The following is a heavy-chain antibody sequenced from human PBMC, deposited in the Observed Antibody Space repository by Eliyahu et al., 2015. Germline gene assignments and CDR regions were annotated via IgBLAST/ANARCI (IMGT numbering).Heavy chain of an antibody. Sequence: QVQLQESGPGLVKPSETLSLTCTVSGGSISNYYWSWIRQPPGKGLEWIGFIYYTGNPNYNPSLKSRVTMSVDTSKNQFSLKLNSVTAADTAVYYCARAMASSWFWAVWGQGTTVTVSS. V-gene: IGHV4-59*01. CDR1: GGSISNYY. CDR2: IYYTGNP. CDR3: ARAMASSWFWAV. J-gene: IGHJ6*02. D-gene: IGHD6-13*01.